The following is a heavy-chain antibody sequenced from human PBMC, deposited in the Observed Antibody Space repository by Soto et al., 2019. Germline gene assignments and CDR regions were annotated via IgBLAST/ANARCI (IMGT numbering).Heavy chain of an antibody. CDR2: IWYDGSNK. CDR3: ARDGSTSSLSDDAFDI. Sequence: GESLRLSCAASGFTFSSYGMHWIRQAPGKGLEWVAVIWYDGSNKYYADSVKGRFTISRDNSKNTLYLQMNSLRAEDTAVYYCARDGSTSSLSDDAFDIWGQGTMVTVSS. V-gene: IGHV3-33*01. CDR1: GFTFSSYG. D-gene: IGHD2-2*01. J-gene: IGHJ3*02.